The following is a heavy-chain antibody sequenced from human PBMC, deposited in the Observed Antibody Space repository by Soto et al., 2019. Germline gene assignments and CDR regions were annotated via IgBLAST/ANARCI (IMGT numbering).Heavy chain of an antibody. V-gene: IGHV3-23*01. D-gene: IGHD4-17*01. CDR2: IGGSGTST. J-gene: IGHJ4*02. CDR1: GFTFSNYA. CDR3: ARAEDDYGDQDHFDF. Sequence: EVQLLESGGGLVLPGGSLRLSCAASGFTFSNYAMSWVRQGPGKGLEWVSGIGGSGTSTYYADSVKGRFTISRDNSKKPRYLQMDSLRVEDTAIYYCARAEDDYGDQDHFDFWGQGTLVTVSS.